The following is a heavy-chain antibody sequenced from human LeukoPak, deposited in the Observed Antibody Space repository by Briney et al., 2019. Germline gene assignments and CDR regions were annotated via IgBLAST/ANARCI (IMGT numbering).Heavy chain of an antibody. CDR1: GYSISSGYY. V-gene: IGHV4-38-2*02. CDR3: AVFSSGWSYFDY. D-gene: IGHD6-19*01. Sequence: SETLSLTCTVSGYSISSGYYWAWIRQPPGKGLEWIGSFYRSGSTYYNPSLMSRVTISGDTSKNQVSLRLSSVTAADTAVYYCAVFSSGWSYFDYWGQGTQVTVSS. J-gene: IGHJ4*02. CDR2: FYRSGST.